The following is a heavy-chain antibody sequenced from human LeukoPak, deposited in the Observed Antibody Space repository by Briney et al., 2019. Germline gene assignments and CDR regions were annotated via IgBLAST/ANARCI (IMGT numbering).Heavy chain of an antibody. Sequence: PGGSLRLSRAASGFTLSSHSMNWVRQARGKGREGGSYISSRSSTIYYADSVKGRFTISRDNANNSLYLQMNSLRAEDTAVYYCVRDHIGRFLEWLDFDYWGQGTLVTVSS. CDR3: VRDHIGRFLEWLDFDY. D-gene: IGHD3-3*01. V-gene: IGHV3-48*01. CDR2: ISSRSSTI. J-gene: IGHJ4*02. CDR1: GFTLSSHS.